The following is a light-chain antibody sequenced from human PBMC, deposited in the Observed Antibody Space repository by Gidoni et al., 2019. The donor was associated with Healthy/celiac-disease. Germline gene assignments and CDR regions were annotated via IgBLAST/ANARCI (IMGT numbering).Light chain of an antibody. V-gene: IGKV3D-11*01. CDR3: QQRGT. CDR1: QGVSSY. Sequence: EIVLTQSPATLSLSPGERATLSCRASQGVSSYLAWYQQKPGQAPRLLIYYASNRATGIPARFSGSGPGTDFTLTISSLEPEDFAVYYCQQRGTFGPGTKVDIK. CDR2: YAS. J-gene: IGKJ3*01.